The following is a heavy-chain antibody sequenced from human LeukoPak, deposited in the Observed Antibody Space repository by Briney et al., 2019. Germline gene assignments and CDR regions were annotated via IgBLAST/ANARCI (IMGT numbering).Heavy chain of an antibody. CDR1: GGTFTHYV. CDR3: ASGMGTKYYYYYMDV. V-gene: IGHV1-2*02. J-gene: IGHJ6*03. Sequence: EASVKVSCKASGGTFTHYVISWVRQAPGQGLEWMGWINPNSGGTNYAQKFQGRVTMTRDTSISTAYMELSRLRSDDTAVYYCASGMGTKYYYYYMDVWGKGTTVTVSS. D-gene: IGHD2-2*01. CDR2: INPNSGGT.